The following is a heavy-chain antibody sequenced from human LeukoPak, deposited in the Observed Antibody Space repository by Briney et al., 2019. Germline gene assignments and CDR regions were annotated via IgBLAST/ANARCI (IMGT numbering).Heavy chain of an antibody. J-gene: IGHJ5*02. Sequence: ASVKVSCKASGYTFTGYYMHWVRQAPGQGLEWMGWINPNSGGTNYAQKFQGRVTMTRDTSISTAYMELSRLRSDDTAVYYCAKSGYCTNGVCPFDFDPWGQGTLVTVSS. CDR2: INPNSGGT. V-gene: IGHV1-2*02. D-gene: IGHD2-8*01. CDR3: AKSGYCTNGVCPFDFDP. CDR1: GYTFTGYY.